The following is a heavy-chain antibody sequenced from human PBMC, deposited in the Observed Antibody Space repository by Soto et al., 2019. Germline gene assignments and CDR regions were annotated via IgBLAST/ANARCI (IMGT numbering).Heavy chain of an antibody. D-gene: IGHD4-17*01. CDR1: GFTFSSYS. V-gene: IGHV3-48*02. Sequence: PGGSLRLSCAASGFTFSSYSMNWVRQAPGKGLEWVSYISSSSSTIYYADSVKGLFTISRDNAKNSLYLQMNSLRDEDTAVYYCASNPYGGNGGGDYYYYGMDVWGQGTTV. J-gene: IGHJ6*02. CDR3: ASNPYGGNGGGDYYYYGMDV. CDR2: ISSSSSTI.